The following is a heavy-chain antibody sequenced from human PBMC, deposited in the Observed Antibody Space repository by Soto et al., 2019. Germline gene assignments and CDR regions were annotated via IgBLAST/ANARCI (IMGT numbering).Heavy chain of an antibody. CDR2: ISGYNGNT. CDR3: ARDIVVGTPAIPLPLYPYDGMDV. Sequence: SLKVTCKASGGTFSSYAIIWVRQAPGQGLQWMGWISGYNGNTHDAHKFQGRVTLTTDTSTATAYIELRSLRSDDTAVYYCARDIVVGTPAIPLPLYPYDGMDVWGQGTTVTVSS. CDR1: GGTFSSYA. V-gene: IGHV1-18*01. D-gene: IGHD2-2*02. J-gene: IGHJ6*02.